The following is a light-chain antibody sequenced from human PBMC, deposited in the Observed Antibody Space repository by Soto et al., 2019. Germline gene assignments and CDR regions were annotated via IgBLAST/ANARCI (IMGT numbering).Light chain of an antibody. CDR3: SSYTTSYFYV. J-gene: IGLJ1*01. V-gene: IGLV2-14*01. CDR1: GRDVGSHNY. CDR2: GVK. Sequence: QSVLTPPASVSGSPGQSITISCTGSGRDVGSHNYVSWYHPHPGKAPKLIIYGVKNRPSGGSTRFSASKSAFTASLTISGRQTEDEADYYCSSYTTSYFYVFGPGTKVTVL.